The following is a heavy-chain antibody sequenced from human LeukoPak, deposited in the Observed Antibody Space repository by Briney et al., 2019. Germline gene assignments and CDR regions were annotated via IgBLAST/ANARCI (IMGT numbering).Heavy chain of an antibody. CDR2: INHDGRST. J-gene: IGHJ4*02. Sequence: GGSLRLSCATSGFTFTTFWMHWVRQAPGKGLVWVSRINHDGRSTNYADSVKGRFTISRDNAKNTVYLQMNSLRAEDTAVYYCVRDWGYDSSGYWQKYFDTWGQGTLVTVSS. V-gene: IGHV3-74*01. D-gene: IGHD3-22*01. CDR1: GFTFTTFW. CDR3: VRDWGYDSSGYWQKYFDT.